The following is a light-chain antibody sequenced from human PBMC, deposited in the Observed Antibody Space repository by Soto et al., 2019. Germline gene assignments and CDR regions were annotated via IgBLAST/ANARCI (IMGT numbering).Light chain of an antibody. Sequence: QSVLTQPPSASGTPGQRVTISCSGSSSNIGRNSVNWYQQLPGTAPKLLIYSNHHRPSGVPDRFSGSKSGTSASLAISGHQSEDETNYYCAAWDDSLSGVVFGGGTKLTVL. CDR1: SSNIGRNS. V-gene: IGLV1-44*01. CDR3: AAWDDSLSGVV. CDR2: SNH. J-gene: IGLJ2*01.